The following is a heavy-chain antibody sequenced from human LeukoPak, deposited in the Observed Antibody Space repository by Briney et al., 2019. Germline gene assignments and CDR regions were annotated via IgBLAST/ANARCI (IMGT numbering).Heavy chain of an antibody. D-gene: IGHD4-17*01. CDR3: ARASGYNVGDYSADF. V-gene: IGHV4-30-4*01. CDR1: GGSISSGDYY. J-gene: IGHJ4*02. Sequence: PSETLSLTCTVSGGSISSGDYYWSWIRQPPGKGLEWIGYIYYSGSAYYSPSLKSRVTISSDTSTNQFSLNLRSVTAADTAVYYCARASGYNVGDYSADFWGQGTLVTVSS. CDR2: IYYSGSA.